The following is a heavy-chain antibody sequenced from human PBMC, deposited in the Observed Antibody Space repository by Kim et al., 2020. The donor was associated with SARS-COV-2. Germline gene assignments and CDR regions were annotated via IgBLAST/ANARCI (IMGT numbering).Heavy chain of an antibody. D-gene: IGHD3-22*01. CDR3: AKGHGYYYDSSGYHFDY. Sequence: VKGRFTISRDNAKNSLYLQMNSLRAEDTALYYCAKGHGYYYDSSGYHFDYWGQGTLVTVSS. V-gene: IGHV3-9*01. J-gene: IGHJ4*02.